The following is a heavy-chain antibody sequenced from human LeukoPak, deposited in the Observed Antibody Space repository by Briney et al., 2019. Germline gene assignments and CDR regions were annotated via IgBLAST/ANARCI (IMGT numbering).Heavy chain of an antibody. J-gene: IGHJ4*02. CDR1: GGSFTSYY. D-gene: IGHD6-19*01. Sequence: SETLSLTCTVSGGSFTSYYWSWIRQPPGKGLEWIGNIYYSGSTNYNPSLKSRVTISVDTSKNQFSLKLSSVTAADTAVYYCARPYRSGWHGSFDYWGQGSLATVSS. CDR3: ARPYRSGWHGSFDY. V-gene: IGHV4-59*01. CDR2: IYYSGST.